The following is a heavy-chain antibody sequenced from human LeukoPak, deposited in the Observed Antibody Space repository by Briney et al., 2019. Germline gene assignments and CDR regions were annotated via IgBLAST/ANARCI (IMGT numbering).Heavy chain of an antibody. D-gene: IGHD5-24*01. CDR1: GFTFSTSG. CDR3: ARTPNRDGYSHIDF. CDR2: ISADGAYT. Sequence: GGSLRLSCAASGFTFSTSGMSWVRQAPGTGLEWVSGISADGAYTHYADSVKGRFTISRDNSRNTMYLQMDSLRADDTGVYFCARTPNRDGYSHIDFWGQGALVTVSS. V-gene: IGHV3-23*01. J-gene: IGHJ4*02.